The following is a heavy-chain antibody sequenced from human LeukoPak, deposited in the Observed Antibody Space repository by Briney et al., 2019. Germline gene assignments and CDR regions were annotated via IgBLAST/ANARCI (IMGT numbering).Heavy chain of an antibody. CDR1: GYTFTSYD. Sequence: SVKVSCKASGYTFTSYDINWVRQAPGQGLEWMGGIIPIFGTANYAQKFQGRVTITADESTSTAYMELSSLRSEDTAVYYCARALYCSGGSCYYYGMDVWGQGTTVTVSS. D-gene: IGHD2-15*01. CDR2: IIPIFGTA. V-gene: IGHV1-69*13. CDR3: ARALYCSGGSCYYYGMDV. J-gene: IGHJ6*02.